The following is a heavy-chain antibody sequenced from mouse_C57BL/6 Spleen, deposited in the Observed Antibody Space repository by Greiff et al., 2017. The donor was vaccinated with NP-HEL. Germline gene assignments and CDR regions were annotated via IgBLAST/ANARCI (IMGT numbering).Heavy chain of an antibody. CDR2: ISSGSSTI. D-gene: IGHD2-4*01. CDR1: GFTFSDYG. V-gene: IGHV5-17*01. Sequence: EVNVVESGGGLVKPGGSLKLSCAASGFTFSDYGMHWVRQAPEKGLEWVAYISSGSSTIYYADTVKGRFTISRDNAKNTLFLQMTSLRSEDTAMYYCARYYDYDYYFDYWGQGTTLTVSS. CDR3: ARYYDYDYYFDY. J-gene: IGHJ2*01.